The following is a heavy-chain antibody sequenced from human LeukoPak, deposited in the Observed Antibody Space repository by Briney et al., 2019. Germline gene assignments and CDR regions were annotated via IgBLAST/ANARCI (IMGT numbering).Heavy chain of an antibody. Sequence: GGSLRLSCAASGFTFSSYGMHWVLQAPGKGLEWVAVISYDGSNKYYTDSVKGRFTISRDNSKNTLYLQMNSLRAEDTAVYYCAKGSSWYYYYYGMDVWGKGTTVTVSS. CDR2: ISYDGSNK. CDR1: GFTFSSYG. D-gene: IGHD6-13*01. CDR3: AKGSSWYYYYYGMDV. V-gene: IGHV3-30*18. J-gene: IGHJ6*04.